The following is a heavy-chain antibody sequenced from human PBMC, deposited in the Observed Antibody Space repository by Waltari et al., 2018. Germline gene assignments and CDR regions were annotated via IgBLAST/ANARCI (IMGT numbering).Heavy chain of an antibody. V-gene: IGHV3-74*01. J-gene: IGHJ4*02. CDR1: GFTFSSYW. CDR3: ARDITVAGPSTVDY. D-gene: IGHD6-19*01. CDR2: ISNDGTLI. Sequence: EVQLVESRGDLLQPGGSLTLSCAASGFTFSSYWMHWVRLAPGKGLVWVSRISNDGTLINYADSVKGRFTVSRDNAKNTMSLLMSNLRVDDTGVYYCARDITVAGPSTVDYWGRGTVVTVSS.